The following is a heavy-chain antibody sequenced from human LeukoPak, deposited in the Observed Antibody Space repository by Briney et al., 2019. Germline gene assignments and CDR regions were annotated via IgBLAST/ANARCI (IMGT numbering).Heavy chain of an antibody. D-gene: IGHD3-3*01. CDR3: ARDQGLWVGFWSGYYDL. CDR2: XWNDGSKQ. CDR1: GFTFSTYG. V-gene: IGHV3-33*01. J-gene: IGHJ4*02. Sequence: GGSLRLSCAASGFTFSTYGMHWXXQAPGKGLEXXXXXWNDGSKQYYADSVKSRFTISRDNSKNTLYLQMNSLRAEDTAVYYCARDQGLWVGFWSGYYDLWGQGTLVTVSS.